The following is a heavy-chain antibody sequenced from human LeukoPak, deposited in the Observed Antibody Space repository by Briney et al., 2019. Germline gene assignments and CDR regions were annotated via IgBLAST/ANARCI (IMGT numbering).Heavy chain of an antibody. CDR3: VRDAS. Sequence: GGSLRLSCAASGFTFSSYWMHWVRQAPGKGLVWVSRVKSDGSSTGYADSVKGRFTISRDNAKNTLYLQMNSPRAEDTAVYYCVRDASWGQGTLVTVSS. J-gene: IGHJ4*02. CDR2: VKSDGSST. V-gene: IGHV3-74*01. CDR1: GFTFSSYW.